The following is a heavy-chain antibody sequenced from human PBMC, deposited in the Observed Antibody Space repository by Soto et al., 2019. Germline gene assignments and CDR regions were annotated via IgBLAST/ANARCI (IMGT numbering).Heavy chain of an antibody. CDR2: ISGSGGST. Sequence: GWSLRLSCAASGFTFSSYAMSWVRHAPGKGLEWVSAISGSGGSTYYADSVKGRFTISRDNSKNTLYLQMNSLRAEDTAVYYCENDWVLRGVTQGAFDIWGQGTMVTVSS. J-gene: IGHJ3*02. D-gene: IGHD3-10*01. V-gene: IGHV3-23*01. CDR3: ENDWVLRGVTQGAFDI. CDR1: GFTFSSYA.